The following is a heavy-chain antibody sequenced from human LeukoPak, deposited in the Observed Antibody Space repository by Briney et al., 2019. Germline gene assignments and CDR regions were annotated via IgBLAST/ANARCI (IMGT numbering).Heavy chain of an antibody. D-gene: IGHD6-6*01. J-gene: IGHJ4*02. CDR3: ARVGYSSSPFDY. Sequence: SETLSLTCTVSGGSISNATYYWSWIRQPAGKGLEWIGRLYTSGNTNYNPSLQSRVTISVDTSKNQFSLKLSSVTAADTAVYYCARVGYSSSPFDYWGQGTLVTVSS. CDR1: GGSISNATYY. V-gene: IGHV4-61*02. CDR2: LYTSGNT.